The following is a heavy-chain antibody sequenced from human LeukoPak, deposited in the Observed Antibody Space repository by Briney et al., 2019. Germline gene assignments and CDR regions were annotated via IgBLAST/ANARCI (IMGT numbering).Heavy chain of an antibody. D-gene: IGHD3-22*01. CDR1: GGSISIYY. CDR2: IYTSGST. J-gene: IGHJ3*02. CDR3: ARSPNFYYDGSGSFDI. Sequence: SETLSLTCTVSGGSISIYYWSWIRQPAGKGLEWIGRIYTSGSTNYNPSLKSRVTMSVDTSKNLFSLKLSSVTAADTAVYYCARSPNFYYDGSGSFDIWGQGTMVIVSS. V-gene: IGHV4-4*07.